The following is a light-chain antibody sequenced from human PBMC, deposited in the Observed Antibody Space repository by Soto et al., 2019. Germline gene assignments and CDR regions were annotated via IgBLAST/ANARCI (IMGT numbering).Light chain of an antibody. V-gene: IGLV1-47*01. CDR2: RNI. CDR3: PSWDDYLSGVV. CDR1: SSNIGGNF. Sequence: QSVLTQPPSASGTPGQRVTISCSGSSSNIGGNFVNWYQQLPGTAPILLIYRNIQQPTGVPDRFSGSKSGTSASLAIRGLRSEDEADYYCPSWDDYLSGVVFGGGTKLTVL. J-gene: IGLJ3*02.